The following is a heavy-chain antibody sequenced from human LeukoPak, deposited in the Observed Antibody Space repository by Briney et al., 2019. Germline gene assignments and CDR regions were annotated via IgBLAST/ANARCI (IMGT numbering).Heavy chain of an antibody. CDR3: ARPSGTYFPFDY. D-gene: IGHD1-26*01. V-gene: IGHV5-51*03. CDR2: VYPDDSDT. Sequence: PGESLKISCKTSGHSFTRYWIAWVRQTPGKGLEWMGIVYPDDSDTRYSPAFQGQVTISADKSITTAYLHWSSLKASDTAAYYCARPSGTYFPFDYWGQGTLVTVSS. J-gene: IGHJ4*02. CDR1: GHSFTRYW.